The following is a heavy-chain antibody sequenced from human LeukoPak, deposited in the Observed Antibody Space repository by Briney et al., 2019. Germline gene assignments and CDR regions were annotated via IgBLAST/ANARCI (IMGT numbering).Heavy chain of an antibody. CDR2: IGVAGDT. D-gene: IGHD6-13*01. Sequence: GGSLRLSCAASGFTFSSFDMHWVRQDTGKRPEWVSSIGVAGDTYYPDSVKGRFTISRENAKNSLYLQMNSLTAGDTAVYYCVQSIASTGHWFDPWGQGTLVTVSS. J-gene: IGHJ5*02. CDR1: GFTFSSFD. CDR3: VQSIASTGHWFDP. V-gene: IGHV3-13*01.